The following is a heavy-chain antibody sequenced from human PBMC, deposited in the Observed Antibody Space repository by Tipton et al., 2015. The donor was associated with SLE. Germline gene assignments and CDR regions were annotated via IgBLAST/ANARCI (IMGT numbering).Heavy chain of an antibody. V-gene: IGHV3-11*04. CDR1: GFTFSDYY. D-gene: IGHD7-27*01. CDR2: ISSSGSTI. CDR3: ARDSQSRDWGADAFDI. Sequence: SLRLSCAASGFTFSDYYMSWIRQAPGKGLEWVSYISSSGSTIYYADSVKGRFTISRDNAKNSLYLQMNSLRTEDTAVYYCARDSQSRDWGADAFDIWGQGTMVTVSS. J-gene: IGHJ3*02.